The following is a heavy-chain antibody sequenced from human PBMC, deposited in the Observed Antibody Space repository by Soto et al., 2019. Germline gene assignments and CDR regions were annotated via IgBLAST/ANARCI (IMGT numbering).Heavy chain of an antibody. J-gene: IGHJ3*02. Sequence: EVQLVEFGGGLVQPGGSLRLSCAASGFNVNNNYMSWVRQAPGKGLEWASIIYRGGDTYYADSEKGRFSISRDKSKNTLYLQMKSLRAEDTAVYYCARASNDVDLFGAFDILGQGTMVTVSS. CDR2: IYRGGDT. CDR1: GFNVNNNY. V-gene: IGHV3-66*01. D-gene: IGHD3-3*01. CDR3: ARASNDVDLFGAFDI.